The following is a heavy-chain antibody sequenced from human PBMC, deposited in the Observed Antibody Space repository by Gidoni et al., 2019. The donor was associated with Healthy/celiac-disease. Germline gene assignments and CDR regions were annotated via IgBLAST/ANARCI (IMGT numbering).Heavy chain of an antibody. Sequence: QMQLVQSGPEVKKPGTSVKVSCTASGFTFTSSAVPWVRQARGHRLEWIGWIGVGSGNTNYAQSLQKRVTITRDMSTSTAYMELSSLRSEDTAVYYCAAGYSGSYSAYWGQGTLVTVSS. CDR3: AAGYSGSYSAY. D-gene: IGHD1-26*01. CDR2: IGVGSGNT. CDR1: GFTFTSSA. J-gene: IGHJ4*02. V-gene: IGHV1-58*01.